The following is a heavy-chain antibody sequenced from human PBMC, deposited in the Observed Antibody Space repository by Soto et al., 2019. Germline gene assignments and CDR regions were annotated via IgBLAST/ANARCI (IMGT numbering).Heavy chain of an antibody. Sequence: GGSLRLSCAASGFTFDDYAMHWVRQAPGKGLEWVSGISWNSGSIGYADSVRGRFTISRDNAKNSLYLQMNSLRAEDTALYYCAKSDSSSWYVWESWFDPWGQGTLVTVSS. CDR2: ISWNSGSI. CDR3: AKSDSSSWYVWESWFDP. CDR1: GFTFDDYA. J-gene: IGHJ5*02. V-gene: IGHV3-9*01. D-gene: IGHD6-13*01.